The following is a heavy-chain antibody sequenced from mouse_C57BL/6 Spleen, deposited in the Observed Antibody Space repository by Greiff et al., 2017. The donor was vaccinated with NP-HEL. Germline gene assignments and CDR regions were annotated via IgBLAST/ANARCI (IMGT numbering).Heavy chain of an antibody. CDR3: AREGYYGRSYWYFDV. CDR2: ISSGSSTI. V-gene: IGHV5-17*01. CDR1: GFTFSDYG. D-gene: IGHD1-1*01. J-gene: IGHJ1*03. Sequence: EVQLQESGGGLVKPGGSLKLSCAASGFTFSDYGMHWVRQAPEKGLEWVAYISSGSSTIYYADTVKGRFTISRDNAKNTLFLQMTSLRSEDTAMYYCAREGYYGRSYWYFDVWGTGTTVTVSS.